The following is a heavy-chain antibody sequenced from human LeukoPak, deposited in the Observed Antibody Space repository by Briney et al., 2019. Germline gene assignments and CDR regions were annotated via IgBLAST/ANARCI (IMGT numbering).Heavy chain of an antibody. CDR2: ISAYNGNT. J-gene: IGHJ4*02. CDR3: AGDAFIAAAGTVDY. V-gene: IGHV1-18*01. D-gene: IGHD6-13*01. CDR1: GYTFTSYG. Sequence: ASVKVSCKASGYTFTSYGISWVRQAPGQGLEWMGWISAYNGNTNYAQKLQGRVTMTTDTSTSTAYMELRSLRSDDTAVYYCAGDAFIAAAGTVDYWGQGTLVTVSS.